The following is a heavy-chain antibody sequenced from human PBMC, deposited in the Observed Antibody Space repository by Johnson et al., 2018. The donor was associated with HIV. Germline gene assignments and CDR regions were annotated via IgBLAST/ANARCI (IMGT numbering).Heavy chain of an antibody. CDR1: GFTFSSYA. D-gene: IGHD2-15*01. CDR2: ISGNGGST. Sequence: VQVVESGGGVVQPGRSLRLSCAASGFTFSSYAMHWVRQAPGKGLEYVSAISGNGGSTYYANSVKGRFTISRDNSKNTLYLQMGSLRAEDMGVYYCARLRSPDAFDIWGQGTMVTVSS. V-gene: IGHV3-64*01. CDR3: ARLRSPDAFDI. J-gene: IGHJ3*02.